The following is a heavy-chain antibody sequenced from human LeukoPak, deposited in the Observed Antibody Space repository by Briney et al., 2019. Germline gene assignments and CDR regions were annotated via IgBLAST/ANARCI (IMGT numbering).Heavy chain of an antibody. CDR2: MNPNSGNT. V-gene: IGHV1-8*01. J-gene: IGHJ4*02. D-gene: IGHD2-2*02. CDR3: ARGVTYCSSTSCHTLDY. CDR1: GYTFSSSD. Sequence: ASVKVSCKASGYTFSSSDINWVRQATGQGLEWMGWMNPNSGNTGYVQKFQGRVTMTRNTSISTAYMELSSLRSEDTAVYYCARGVTYCSSTSCHTLDYWGQGTLVTVSS.